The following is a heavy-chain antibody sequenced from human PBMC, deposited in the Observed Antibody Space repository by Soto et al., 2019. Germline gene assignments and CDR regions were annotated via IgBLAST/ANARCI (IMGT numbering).Heavy chain of an antibody. CDR3: AKDRRVGHGYSWGFDY. CDR1: GFTFSHYY. Sequence: QGHLVESGGGVVQPGRSLRLSCAASGFTFSHYYMHWVRQAPGKGLQWVSSISFDGSNKYYIDSVKGRFTISRDNSKNKLDLEVDSLRAEDTAVYYCAKDRRVGHGYSWGFDYWGQGTLVTVSS. D-gene: IGHD3-16*01. J-gene: IGHJ4*02. V-gene: IGHV3-30*04. CDR2: ISFDGSNK.